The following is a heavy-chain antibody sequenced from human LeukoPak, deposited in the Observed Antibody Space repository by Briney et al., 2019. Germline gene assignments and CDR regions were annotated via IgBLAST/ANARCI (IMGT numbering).Heavy chain of an antibody. CDR2: INHSGST. Sequence: SETLSLTCTVSGGSISSSNYYWGWIRQPPGKGLEWIGEINHSGSTNYNPSLKSRVTISVDTSKNQFSLKLSSVTAADTAVYYCARLKGHCSGGSCYSGYYYYYTDVWGKGTTVTVSS. V-gene: IGHV4-39*07. D-gene: IGHD2-15*01. CDR1: GGSISSSNYY. CDR3: ARLKGHCSGGSCYSGYYYYYTDV. J-gene: IGHJ6*03.